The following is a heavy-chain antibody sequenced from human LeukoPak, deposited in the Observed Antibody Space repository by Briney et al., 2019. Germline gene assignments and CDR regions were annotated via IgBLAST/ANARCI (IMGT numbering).Heavy chain of an antibody. Sequence: PGRSLRLSCVASGFTFSSYGMYWVRQAPGKGLEWVAVIWYDGSSKYYADSVKGRFTISRDNSKNTVYLQMNSLRAEDTAVYYCARGFYGDYLLDYWGQGTLVTVSS. CDR2: IWYDGSSK. D-gene: IGHD4-17*01. J-gene: IGHJ4*02. CDR3: ARGFYGDYLLDY. V-gene: IGHV3-33*01. CDR1: GFTFSSYG.